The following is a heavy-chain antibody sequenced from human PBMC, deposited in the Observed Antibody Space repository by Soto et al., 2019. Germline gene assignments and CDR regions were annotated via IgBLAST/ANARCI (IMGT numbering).Heavy chain of an antibody. CDR2: ISGSGDST. Sequence: EVQLLESGGGLVQPGGSLRLSCAASGFTFSTYAMNWVRQAPGKGLEWVSGISGSGDSTYYADSVKGRFTVSRDNSKNTLYLQMSSLRAEDTAVFYWAKERSSGWSFDYWGQGTLVTVSS. J-gene: IGHJ4*02. CDR3: AKERSSGWSFDY. V-gene: IGHV3-23*01. D-gene: IGHD6-19*01. CDR1: GFTFSTYA.